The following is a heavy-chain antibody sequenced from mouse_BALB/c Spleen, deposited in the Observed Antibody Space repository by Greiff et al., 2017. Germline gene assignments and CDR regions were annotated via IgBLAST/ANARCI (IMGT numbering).Heavy chain of an antibody. CDR3: VPYGRGWYCEV. V-gene: IGHV14-3*02. D-gene: IGHD1-1*01. CDR2: IDPANGNT. J-gene: IGHJ1*01. CDR1: GFNIKDTY. Sequence: EVKLLESGAELVKPGASVKLSCKASGFNIKDTYMHWVKQRPEQGLEWIGRIDPANGNTKYEPNFQGKATITADTSSNTAYLQLSSLTSEDTAVYDCVPYGRGWYCEVWGAGTTVTVSS.